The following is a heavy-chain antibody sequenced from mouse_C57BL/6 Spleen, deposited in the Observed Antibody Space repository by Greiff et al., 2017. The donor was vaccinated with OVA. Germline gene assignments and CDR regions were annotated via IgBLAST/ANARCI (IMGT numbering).Heavy chain of an antibody. CDR3: ARQSSGYSYYFDY. CDR2: IYPGSGST. D-gene: IGHD3-2*02. CDR1: GYTFTSYW. V-gene: IGHV1-55*01. J-gene: IGHJ2*01. Sequence: QVQLQQPGAELVKPGASVKMSCKASGYTFTSYWITWVKQRPGQGLEWIGDIYPGSGSTNYNEKFKSKATLTVDTSSSTAYMQLSSLTAEDSAVYYWARQSSGYSYYFDYWGQGTTLTVSS.